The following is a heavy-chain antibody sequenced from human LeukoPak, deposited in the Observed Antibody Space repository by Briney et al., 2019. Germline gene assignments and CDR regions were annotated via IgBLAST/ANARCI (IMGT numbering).Heavy chain of an antibody. CDR2: IYSGGST. Sequence: GGSLRLSCAASGFTVSSNYMSWVRQAPGKGLEWVSVIYSGGSTYYADSVKGRFTISRDNSKNTLYLQMNSLRAEDTAVYYCAREGCSGGSCRKDAFDIWGQGTMVTVSS. J-gene: IGHJ3*02. CDR3: AREGCSGGSCRKDAFDI. V-gene: IGHV3-53*01. D-gene: IGHD2-15*01. CDR1: GFTVSSNY.